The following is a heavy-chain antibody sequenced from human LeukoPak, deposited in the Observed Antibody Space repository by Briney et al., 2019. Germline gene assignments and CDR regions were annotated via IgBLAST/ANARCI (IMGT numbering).Heavy chain of an antibody. CDR2: ISGSGGSK. CDR3: AKDIPVGPAGSFDC. V-gene: IGHV3-23*01. CDR1: GFTFSSYA. Sequence: GGSLRLSCAASGFTFSSYAMSWVRQAPGKGLEWVSAISGSGGSKYYADSVKGRFTISRDNSKNTLYLQMNSLRVEDTAVYYCAKDIPVGPAGSFDCWGQGTLVTVSS. J-gene: IGHJ4*02. D-gene: IGHD3-10*01.